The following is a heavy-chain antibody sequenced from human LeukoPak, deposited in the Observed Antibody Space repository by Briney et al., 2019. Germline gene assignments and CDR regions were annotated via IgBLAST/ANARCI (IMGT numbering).Heavy chain of an antibody. Sequence: SETLSLTCAVSGYSISSGYYWGWIRQPPGKGLEWIGSIYHSGSTYYNPSLKSRVTISVDTSKNQFSLKLSSVTAPDTAVYYCARRHQNDAFDIWGQGTMVTVSS. CDR3: ARRHQNDAFDI. CDR2: IYHSGST. J-gene: IGHJ3*02. CDR1: GYSISSGYY. V-gene: IGHV4-38-2*01.